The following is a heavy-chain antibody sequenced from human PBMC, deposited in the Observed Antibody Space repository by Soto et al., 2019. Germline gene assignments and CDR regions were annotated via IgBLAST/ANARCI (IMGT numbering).Heavy chain of an antibody. D-gene: IGHD3-10*01. CDR3: ARDDGSGSYYPVVDYYYGMDV. CDR2: IIPIFGTA. Sequence: QVQLVQSGAEVKKPGSSVKVSCKASGGTFSSYAISWVRQAPGQGLEWMGGIIPIFGTANYAQKFQGRVTITADESTSTAYMELSSLRSEDTAVYYCARDDGSGSYYPVVDYYYGMDVWGQGTTVTVSS. J-gene: IGHJ6*02. CDR1: GGTFSSYA. V-gene: IGHV1-69*01.